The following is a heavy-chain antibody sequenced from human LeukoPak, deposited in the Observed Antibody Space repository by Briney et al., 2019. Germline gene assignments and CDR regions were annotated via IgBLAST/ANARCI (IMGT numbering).Heavy chain of an antibody. V-gene: IGHV3-66*01. CDR2: IYSVSST. Sequence: GGSLRLSCATSGFIVSSNYMSWVRQAPGKGLEWVSVIYSVSSTFHADSVKGRFTISRDNSKNTLYLQMNSLRAEDTAVYYCARDKGDSSGYYSLQHWGQGTLVTVSS. J-gene: IGHJ1*01. CDR3: ARDKGDSSGYYSLQH. CDR1: GFIVSSNY. D-gene: IGHD3-22*01.